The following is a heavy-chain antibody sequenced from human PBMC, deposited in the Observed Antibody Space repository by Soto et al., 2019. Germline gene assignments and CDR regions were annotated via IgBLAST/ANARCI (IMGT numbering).Heavy chain of an antibody. CDR2: VRSDGDTT. V-gene: IGHV3-23*01. J-gene: IGHJ4*02. CDR1: GFTFSRYG. CDR3: AKGKGVGATPDGANC. D-gene: IGHD1-26*01. Sequence: PGGSLRLSCAASGFTFSRYGMNWVRQAPGKGLEWVSGVRSDGDTTYTADSVKGRFTVSRDNFKNTVDLQMNSLRVEDTAVYYCAKGKGVGATPDGANCWGQGTLVTVSS.